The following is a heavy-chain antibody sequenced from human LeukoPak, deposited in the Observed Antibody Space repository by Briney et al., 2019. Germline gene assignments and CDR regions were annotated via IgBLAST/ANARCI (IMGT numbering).Heavy chain of an antibody. V-gene: IGHV3-30*02. D-gene: IGHD3-10*01. J-gene: IGHJ4*02. CDR3: AKGVGVRGIIPQTLDY. Sequence: GGSLRLSCAASGFIFSSYGMHWVRQAPGKGLEWVAFIRNDGSNKYYADSVKGRFTISRDNSKNTLYLQMNSLRVDDTATYYCAKGVGVRGIIPQTLDYWGQGTLVLVSS. CDR2: IRNDGSNK. CDR1: GFIFSSYG.